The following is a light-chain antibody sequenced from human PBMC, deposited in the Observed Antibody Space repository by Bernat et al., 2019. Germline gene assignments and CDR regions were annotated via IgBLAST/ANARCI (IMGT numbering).Light chain of an antibody. CDR1: QSISHY. CDR2: AAS. Sequence: DILLTQSPSSLSASVGDRVTITCRASQSISHYLIWYQQSPGKAPRVLIYAASTLQSGVPSRFSGSGFGTNFTLTISSLVPADFATYYCQPSFADIWTFGQGTKVEIK. CDR3: QPSFADIWT. J-gene: IGKJ1*01. V-gene: IGKV1-39*01.